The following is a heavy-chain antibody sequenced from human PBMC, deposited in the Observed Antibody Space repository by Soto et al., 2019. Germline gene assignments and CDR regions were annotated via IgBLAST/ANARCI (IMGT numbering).Heavy chain of an antibody. CDR3: ARDSDIYYGMDV. Sequence: PGGSLRLSSAASGFTFSIHSMNWVRRAPGKGLECVSYISSTSSARYYADSVRGRFTISRDNVKYSLYLQMNSLTDEDTAVYYCARDSDIYYGMDVWGQGTTVTVSS. V-gene: IGHV3-48*02. CDR1: GFTFSIHS. D-gene: IGHD3-9*01. J-gene: IGHJ6*02. CDR2: ISSTSSAR.